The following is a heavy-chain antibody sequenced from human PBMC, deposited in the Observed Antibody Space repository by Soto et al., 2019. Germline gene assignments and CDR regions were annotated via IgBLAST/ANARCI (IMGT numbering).Heavy chain of an antibody. Sequence: TGGSLCLSCAASGFSFSSHAMHWVRQAPGKGLEWVAVISYDGSNKYYADSVKGRFTISRDNSKNTLYLQMNSLRAEDTAVYYCAREGCSGGSCYSGAHYYYGMDVWGQGTTVTVSS. CDR2: ISYDGSNK. D-gene: IGHD2-15*01. CDR1: GFSFSSHA. J-gene: IGHJ6*02. CDR3: AREGCSGGSCYSGAHYYYGMDV. V-gene: IGHV3-30-3*01.